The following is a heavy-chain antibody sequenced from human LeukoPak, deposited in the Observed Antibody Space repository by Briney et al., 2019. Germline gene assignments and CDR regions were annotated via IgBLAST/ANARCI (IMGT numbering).Heavy chain of an antibody. Sequence: GGSLRLSCAASGFTFDDYAMHWVRQAPGKGLEWVSGISWNSGSIGYADSVKGRFTISRDNAKTSLYLQMNSLRAEDTAMYYCARGVNRPNYYYYGMDVWGQGTTVTVSS. V-gene: IGHV3-9*01. CDR3: ARGVNRPNYYYYGMDV. CDR1: GFTFDDYA. CDR2: ISWNSGSI. D-gene: IGHD3-10*01. J-gene: IGHJ6*02.